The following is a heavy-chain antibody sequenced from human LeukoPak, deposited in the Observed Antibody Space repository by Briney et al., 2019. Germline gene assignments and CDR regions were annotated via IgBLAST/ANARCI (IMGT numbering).Heavy chain of an antibody. D-gene: IGHD4/OR15-4a*01. CDR2: IYSDNT. J-gene: IGHJ4*02. CDR3: ARRAGAYSHPYDY. CDR1: GFTVCSNS. V-gene: IGHV3-53*01. Sequence: GGSLRLSCTVSGFTVCSNSMSWVRQAPGKGLEWVSFIYSDNTHYSDSVKGRFTISRDNPKNTLYLQMNSLRAEDTAVYYCARRAGAYSHPYDYWGQGTLVTVSS.